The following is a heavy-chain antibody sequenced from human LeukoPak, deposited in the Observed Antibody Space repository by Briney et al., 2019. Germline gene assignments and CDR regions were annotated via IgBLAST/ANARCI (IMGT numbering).Heavy chain of an antibody. D-gene: IGHD3-22*01. CDR1: GYTFTGYY. J-gene: IGHJ5*02. Sequence: GASVTVSCKASGYTFTGYYMHWVRQAPGQGLEWMGWINPNSGGTNYAQKFQGWVTMTRDTSISTAYMELSRLRSDDTAVYYCARYYYDSSGGVNWFDPWGQGTLVTVSS. V-gene: IGHV1-2*04. CDR3: ARYYYDSSGGVNWFDP. CDR2: INPNSGGT.